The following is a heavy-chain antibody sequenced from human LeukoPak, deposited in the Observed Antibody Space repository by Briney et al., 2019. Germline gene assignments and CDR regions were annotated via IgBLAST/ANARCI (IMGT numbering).Heavy chain of an antibody. CDR1: GGSFSGYY. Sequence: SETLSLTCAVYGGSFSGYYWSWIRRPPGKGLEWIGEINHSGSTNYNPSLKSRATISVDKSKNQFSLKLSSVTAADTAVYYCARRGAVAGTPRNWFDPWGQGTLVTVSS. CDR2: INHSGST. CDR3: ARRGAVAGTPRNWFDP. D-gene: IGHD6-19*01. V-gene: IGHV4-34*01. J-gene: IGHJ5*02.